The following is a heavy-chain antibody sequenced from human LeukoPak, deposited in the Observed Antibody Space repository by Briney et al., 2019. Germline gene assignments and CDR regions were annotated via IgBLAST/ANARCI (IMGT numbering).Heavy chain of an antibody. J-gene: IGHJ4*02. V-gene: IGHV1-69*13. Sequence: GASMKVSCTASGGTFSSYAISWVRQAPGQGLEWMGGIIPIFGTANYAQKFQGRVTITADESTSTAYMELSSLRSEDTAVYYCASVSTLGGFDYWGQGTLVTVSS. D-gene: IGHD3-16*01. CDR2: IIPIFGTA. CDR1: GGTFSSYA. CDR3: ASVSTLGGFDY.